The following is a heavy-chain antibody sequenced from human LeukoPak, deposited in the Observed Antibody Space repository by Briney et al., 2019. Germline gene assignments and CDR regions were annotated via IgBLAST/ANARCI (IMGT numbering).Heavy chain of an antibody. CDR2: ISTYNGDT. CDR3: ARDASWSGYPDY. V-gene: IGHV1-18*01. CDR1: GYTFTTFG. D-gene: IGHD3-3*01. J-gene: IGHJ4*02. Sequence: ASVKVSCKASGYTFTTFGISWVRQAPGQGLEWMGWISTYNGDTHYAQKLQGRVTMTTDTSTSTAYMELRSLRSDDTAVYYCARDASWSGYPDYWGQGTLVTVSS.